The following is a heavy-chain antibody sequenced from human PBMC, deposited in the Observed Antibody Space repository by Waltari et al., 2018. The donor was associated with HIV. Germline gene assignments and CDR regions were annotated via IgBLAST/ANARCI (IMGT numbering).Heavy chain of an antibody. CDR3: AKDKSGSLHYYYYYGMDV. Sequence: QVQLVESGGGVVKPGGSLRLSCTASGFMFSGYVMHWVRQAPGKGLELVAATSFDGSNNYYAQSVKGRFTISRDNVKNMLHLQMNSLKIEDTAVYYCAKDKSGSLHYYYYYGMDVWGKGTTVAASS. CDR1: GFMFSGYV. V-gene: IGHV3-30*01. CDR2: TSFDGSNN. J-gene: IGHJ6*04. D-gene: IGHD1-26*01.